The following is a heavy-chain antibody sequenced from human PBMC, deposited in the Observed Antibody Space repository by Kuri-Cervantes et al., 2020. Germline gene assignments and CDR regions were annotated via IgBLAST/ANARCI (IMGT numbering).Heavy chain of an antibody. D-gene: IGHD4-17*01. V-gene: IGHV3-48*02. J-gene: IGHJ6*02. Sequence: GESLKISCAASGFTFSSYDMHWVRQAPGKGLEWVSYISSSSSTIYYADSVKGRFTISRDNVKNSLYLQMNSLRDEDTAVYYCARERSTVTTEVYYYYSMDVWGQGTTVTVSS. CDR2: ISSSSSTI. CDR1: GFTFSSYD. CDR3: ARERSTVTTEVYYYYSMDV.